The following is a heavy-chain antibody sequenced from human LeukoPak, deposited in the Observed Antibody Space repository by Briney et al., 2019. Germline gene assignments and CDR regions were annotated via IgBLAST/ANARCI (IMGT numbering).Heavy chain of an antibody. V-gene: IGHV3-23*01. CDR2: ISVSGGST. Sequence: PGGSLRLSCAASGFTFSSYSMSGVGQAPGKEREWVSAISVSGGSTYYADSVKGRFTIYTDTSKNPLYLQMNSVTAEDTAVYYCARDMQRPRGWAYDYWGQGTLVTVSS. D-gene: IGHD6-19*01. CDR3: ARDMQRPRGWAYDY. J-gene: IGHJ4*02. CDR1: GFTFSSYS.